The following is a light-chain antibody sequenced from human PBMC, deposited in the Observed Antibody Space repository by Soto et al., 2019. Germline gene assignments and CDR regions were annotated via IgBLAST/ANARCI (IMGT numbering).Light chain of an antibody. CDR2: DAS. V-gene: IGKV3-11*01. J-gene: IGKJ1*01. CDR3: EQRRYRCVT. Sequence: EIVLTQSPATLSTSLGERATVSCRASQSVSSCFAWYQQKPGQAPRLLIYDASNKATSVPARLSGSGSGTDFTLPISTREPGDFVVCYGEQRRYRCVTCGEGPSDEIK. CDR1: QSVSSC.